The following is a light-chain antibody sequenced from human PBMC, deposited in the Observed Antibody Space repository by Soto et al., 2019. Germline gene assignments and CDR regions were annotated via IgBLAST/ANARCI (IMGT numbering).Light chain of an antibody. CDR2: GAS. Sequence: EIVMTQSPATLSVSPGERATLSCRASQSVNSNLAWYQQKPGQAPRLLIYGASTRATAFPARFSGSGSGTEFTLTISRLQSEDFAVYYCQQYSYWPYTFGQGTKLQIK. CDR3: QQYSYWPYT. J-gene: IGKJ2*01. CDR1: QSVNSN. V-gene: IGKV3-15*01.